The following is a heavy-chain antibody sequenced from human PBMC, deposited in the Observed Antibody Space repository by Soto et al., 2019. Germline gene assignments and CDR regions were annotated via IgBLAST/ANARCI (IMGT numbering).Heavy chain of an antibody. V-gene: IGHV1-46*01. CDR1: GYTFTSTW. J-gene: IGHJ5*02. Sequence: GASVKVSCKASGYTFTSTWMHWVRQAPGQGLEWMGIINPYGGAATYAEKFQGRVTMTRDTSTSTVYMELSSLRSEDTAVYYCARDRGGPAAPLWWFDPWGQGTLVTVSS. D-gene: IGHD2-2*01. CDR2: INPYGGAA. CDR3: ARDRGGPAAPLWWFDP.